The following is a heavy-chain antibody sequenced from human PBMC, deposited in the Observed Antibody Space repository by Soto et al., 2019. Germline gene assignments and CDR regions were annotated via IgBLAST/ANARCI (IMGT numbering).Heavy chain of an antibody. CDR3: ARAGGMLGSSYYYDSSGPEQYAFDI. D-gene: IGHD3-22*01. Sequence: SETLSLTCTVSGGSISSGGYYWSWIRQHPGKGLEWIGYIYYSGSTYYNPSLKSRVTISVDTSKNQFSLKLSSVTAAGTAVYYCARAGGMLGSSYYYDSSGPEQYAFDIWGKGTMVTVSS. CDR1: GGSISSGGYY. CDR2: IYYSGST. J-gene: IGHJ3*02. V-gene: IGHV4-31*03.